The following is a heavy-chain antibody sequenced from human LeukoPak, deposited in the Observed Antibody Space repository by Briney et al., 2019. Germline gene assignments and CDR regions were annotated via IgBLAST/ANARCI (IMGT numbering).Heavy chain of an antibody. CDR3: AKDPGELPKDYFDY. D-gene: IGHD7-27*01. Sequence: PGGSLRLSCAASGFTFSSYAVSWVRQAPGKGLEWVSAISGSGGSTYYADSVKGRSTISRDNSKNTLYLQMNSLRAEDTAVYYCAKDPGELPKDYFDYWGQGTLVTVSS. V-gene: IGHV3-23*01. J-gene: IGHJ4*02. CDR1: GFTFSSYA. CDR2: ISGSGGST.